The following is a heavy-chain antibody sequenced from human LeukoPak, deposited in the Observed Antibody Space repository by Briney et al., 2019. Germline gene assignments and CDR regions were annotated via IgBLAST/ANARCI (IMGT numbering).Heavy chain of an antibody. D-gene: IGHD3-10*01. CDR3: ARSSFYGSGSYEIYYYYYYMDV. Sequence: ASVKVSCKTSGYPFRNYDINWVRQATGQGLEWMGWISAYNGNTNYAQKLQGRVTMTTDTSTSTAYMELRSLRSDDTAVYYCARSSFYGSGSYEIYYYYYYMDVWGKGTTVTISS. CDR2: ISAYNGNT. J-gene: IGHJ6*03. CDR1: GYPFRNYD. V-gene: IGHV1-18*01.